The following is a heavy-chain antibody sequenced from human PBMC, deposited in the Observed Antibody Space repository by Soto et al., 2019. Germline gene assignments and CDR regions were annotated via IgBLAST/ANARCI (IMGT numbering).Heavy chain of an antibody. J-gene: IGHJ5*02. CDR1: GYISGHYG. Sequence: QVQLVQSAPELTKPGASVKVSCRVSGYISGHYGISWVRLRPGQGLEWMGWISAHRGHTNYAHKFRCRVTMTTDPYTATVSMELTNLLSDDTAVYFCARDGDQWDQRFCETWGQGTLVTVSS. CDR2: ISAHRGHT. D-gene: IGHD1-26*01. V-gene: IGHV1-18*01. CDR3: ARDGDQWDQRFCET.